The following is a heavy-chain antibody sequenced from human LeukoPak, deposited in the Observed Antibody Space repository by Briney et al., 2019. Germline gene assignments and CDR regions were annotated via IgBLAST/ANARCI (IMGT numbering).Heavy chain of an antibody. CDR3: ARDAQSGAFSAFDY. D-gene: IGHD1-26*01. V-gene: IGHV3-30*09. Sequence: GTSVTLLCGASGFILGNYAVQWVRQFPGGAVECVAFIIPNGGTQYSADSVTGRFAISRDNTQSTVFLQMNSMRPEDTAVYYCARDAQSGAFSAFDYWGQGTLVTVSP. CDR1: GFILGNYA. CDR2: IIPNGGTQ. J-gene: IGHJ4*02.